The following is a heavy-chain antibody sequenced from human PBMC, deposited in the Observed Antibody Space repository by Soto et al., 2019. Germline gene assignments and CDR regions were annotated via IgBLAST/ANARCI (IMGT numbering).Heavy chain of an antibody. CDR2: ISYDGSSK. CDR1: GFTFSSYG. D-gene: IGHD5-18*01. CDR3: AKEYSYGPFDY. Sequence: GGSLRLSCAASGFTFSSYGMHWVRQAPGKGLEWVAVISYDGSSKYYADSVKGRFTISRDNSKNTLYLQMNSLRAEDTAVYYCAKEYSYGPFDYWGQGTLVTVSS. V-gene: IGHV3-30*18. J-gene: IGHJ4*02.